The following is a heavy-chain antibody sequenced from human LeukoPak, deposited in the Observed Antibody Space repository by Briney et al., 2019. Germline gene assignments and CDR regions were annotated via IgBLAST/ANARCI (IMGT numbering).Heavy chain of an antibody. J-gene: IGHJ6*02. Sequence: GGSLRLSCAASGFTFSIYAMHWVRQAPGKGLEWVAVISYDGSNKYYADSVKGRFSISRDNSKNTLYLQMNSLRAEDTAVYYCARDTQYYYYTMDVWGQGTRSPFP. V-gene: IGHV3-30-3*01. CDR3: ARDTQYYYYTMDV. CDR2: ISYDGSNK. D-gene: IGHD2/OR15-2a*01. CDR1: GFTFSIYA.